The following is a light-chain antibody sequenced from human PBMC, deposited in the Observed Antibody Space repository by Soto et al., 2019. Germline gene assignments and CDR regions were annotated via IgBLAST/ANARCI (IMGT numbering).Light chain of an antibody. V-gene: IGKV3-11*01. CDR3: QQRSNWRWT. Sequence: IVLTQSPATLSLSPGERATLSCRAGQSISTYLAWYQQKPGQAPRLLIYDASNRATGIPARFSGSGSGTDFTLTISSLEPEDFAVYYCQQRSNWRWTFGQGTKVDI. CDR1: QSISTY. CDR2: DAS. J-gene: IGKJ1*01.